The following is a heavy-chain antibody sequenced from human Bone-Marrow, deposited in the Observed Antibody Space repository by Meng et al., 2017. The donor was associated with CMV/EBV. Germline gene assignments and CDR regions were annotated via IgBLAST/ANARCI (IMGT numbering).Heavy chain of an antibody. CDR1: GYSISSGYY. Sequence: GSLRLSCTVSGYSISSGYYCGWIRQPPGKGLEWFGSIYHSGSTYYNPSLKSRVTISVDTSKNQFSLKLSSVTAADTAVYYCSRDSVRYCSSTSCYDGMGVWGQGATVTGSS. J-gene: IGHJ6*01. V-gene: IGHV4-38-2*02. CDR2: IYHSGST. CDR3: SRDSVRYCSSTSCYDGMGV. D-gene: IGHD2-2*01.